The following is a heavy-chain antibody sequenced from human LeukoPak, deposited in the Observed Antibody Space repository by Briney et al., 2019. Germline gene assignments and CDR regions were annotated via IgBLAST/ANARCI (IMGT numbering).Heavy chain of an antibody. V-gene: IGHV4-34*01. D-gene: IGHD4-11*01. CDR3: ARLAVTTLAFDI. Sequence: SETLSLTCAVYGGSFSVYYWTWIHQPPGKGLEWIGEINHSGSTNYNPSLKSRVTISVDTSKNQFSLKLSSVTAADTAVYYCARLAVTTLAFDIWGQGTMVTVSS. CDR1: GGSFSVYY. J-gene: IGHJ3*02. CDR2: INHSGST.